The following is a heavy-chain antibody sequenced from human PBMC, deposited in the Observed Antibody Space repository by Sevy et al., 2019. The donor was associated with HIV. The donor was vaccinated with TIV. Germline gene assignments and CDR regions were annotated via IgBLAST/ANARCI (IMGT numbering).Heavy chain of an antibody. J-gene: IGHJ6*02. Sequence: GGSLRLSCAASGFTFSNYNMNWVRQAPGKGLEWVSSISSSSRYIYYADSMKGRFTISRDNAKNSMYLQMNSLRAEDTAVYYCARVVAYCSGGSWVPGYYYGMDVWGQGTTVTVSS. CDR3: ARVVAYCSGGSWVPGYYYGMDV. CDR1: GFTFSNYN. V-gene: IGHV3-21*01. D-gene: IGHD2-15*01. CDR2: ISSSSRYI.